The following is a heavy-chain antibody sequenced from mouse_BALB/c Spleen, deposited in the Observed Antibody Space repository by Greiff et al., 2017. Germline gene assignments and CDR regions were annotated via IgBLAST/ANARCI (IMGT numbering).Heavy chain of an antibody. CDR2: IWSGGST. CDR1: GFSLTSYG. CDR3: ARIGYYGSSPHAMDY. V-gene: IGHV2-4-1*01. Sequence: QVQLQQSGPGLVQPSQSLSITCTVSGFSLTSYGVHWVRQSPGKGLEWLGVIWSGGSTDYNAAFISRLGISKDNSKSQVFFKMNSLQADDAAIYYCARIGYYGSSPHAMDYWGQGTSVTVSS. J-gene: IGHJ4*01. D-gene: IGHD1-1*01.